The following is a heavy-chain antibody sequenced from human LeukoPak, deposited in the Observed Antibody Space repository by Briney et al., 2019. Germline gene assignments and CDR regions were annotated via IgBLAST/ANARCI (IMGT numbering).Heavy chain of an antibody. V-gene: IGHV5-51*01. J-gene: IGHJ4*02. CDR3: ARQWGDCSSTSCYSAY. CDR1: GYSFASYW. D-gene: IGHD2-2*01. CDR2: IYPGDSDT. Sequence: NHGESLKISCKGSGYSFASYWIAWVRQMPGKGLEWMGIIYPGDSDTRYSPSFQGQVTISADKSISTAYLQWSSLKASDTAIYYCARQWGDCSSTSCYSAYWGQGTLATVSS.